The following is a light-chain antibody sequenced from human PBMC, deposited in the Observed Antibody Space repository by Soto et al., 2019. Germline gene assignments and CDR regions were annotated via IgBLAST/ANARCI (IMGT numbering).Light chain of an antibody. Sequence: DIQMTQSPSTLYASMGDIVTITCRASQDIDIWLAWYQQKPGKAPKFLISRASILESGVPSRFSGSGSGTEFTLTISSLQPDDFATYYCQQYNFYTWTFGQGTKVEIK. CDR3: QQYNFYTWT. CDR1: QDIDIW. J-gene: IGKJ1*01. V-gene: IGKV1-5*03. CDR2: RAS.